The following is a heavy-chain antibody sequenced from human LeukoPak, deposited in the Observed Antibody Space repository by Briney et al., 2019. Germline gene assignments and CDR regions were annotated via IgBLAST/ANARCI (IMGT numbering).Heavy chain of an antibody. J-gene: IGHJ4*02. Sequence: GGSLRLSCAASGFTFSSYGMHWVRQAPGKGLEWVAVIWYGGSNKYYADSVKGRFTISRDNAKNSLYLQMNSLRAEDTAVYYCARAPGDRGALDYWGQGTLVTVSS. D-gene: IGHD3-10*01. CDR3: ARAPGDRGALDY. V-gene: IGHV3-33*08. CDR2: IWYGGSNK. CDR1: GFTFSSYG.